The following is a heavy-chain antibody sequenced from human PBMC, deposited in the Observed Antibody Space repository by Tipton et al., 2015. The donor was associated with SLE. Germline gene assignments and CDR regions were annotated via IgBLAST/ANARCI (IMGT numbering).Heavy chain of an antibody. D-gene: IGHD2/OR15-2a*01. V-gene: IGHV4-34*01. CDR3: ARGVAGYFHYCYLDV. Sequence: TLSLTCAVYGGSLSGYSWSWIRQPPGKGLEWIGEINHGGSTNYNPSLKSRGTISLDTSNNQFSLRLSSVTAADTAVYYCARGVAGYFHYCYLDVWGQGTLVTVSS. CDR1: GGSLSGYS. J-gene: IGHJ4*02. CDR2: INHGGST.